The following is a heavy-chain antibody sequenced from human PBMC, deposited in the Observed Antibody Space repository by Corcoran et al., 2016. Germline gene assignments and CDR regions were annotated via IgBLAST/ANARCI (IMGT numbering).Heavy chain of an antibody. V-gene: IGHV2-70*01. Sequence: QVTLRESGPALVKPTQTLTLTCTFSGFSLSTSGMCVSWIRQPPGKALEWLELIDWDDDKYYSTSLKTRFTISKDTAKNQVVRTMTTMATVDTATYDCARTQDYGDYVTGCDPWGQGSLVTGSA. CDR3: ARTQDYGDYVTGCDP. CDR2: IDWDDDK. J-gene: IGHJ5*02. CDR1: GFSLSTSGMC. D-gene: IGHD4-17*01.